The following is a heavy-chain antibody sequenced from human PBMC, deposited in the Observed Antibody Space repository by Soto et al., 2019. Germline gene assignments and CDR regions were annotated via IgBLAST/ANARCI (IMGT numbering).Heavy chain of an antibody. CDR1: GGSISTGDYF. Sequence: PSETLSLTCTVSGGSISTGDYFWSWIRQPPGKGLEWIGHIYHSGNTYYSPSLKSRISMSVDTSTNQFSLNLYSVTAADTAVYYCARGNFGYDYWGQGAQVTVSS. CDR3: ARGNFGYDY. J-gene: IGHJ4*02. CDR2: IYHSGNT. D-gene: IGHD4-4*01. V-gene: IGHV4-30-4*01.